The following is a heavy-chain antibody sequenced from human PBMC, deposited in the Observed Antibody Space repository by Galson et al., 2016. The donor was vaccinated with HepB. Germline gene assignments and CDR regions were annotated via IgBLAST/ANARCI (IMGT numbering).Heavy chain of an antibody. CDR3: ARSPGIQVWRRYDFFEY. CDR1: GFTFSSYN. CDR2: ISSSGSYI. D-gene: IGHD3-16*01. J-gene: IGHJ4*02. Sequence: SLRLSCAASGFTFSSYNMNWVRQAPGKGLEWASSISSSGSYIYYADVVKGRFTISRDNAKNSLYLQMNSLRAEGTAVYYCARSPGIQVWRRYDFFEYWGQGSLVTVSS. V-gene: IGHV3-21*01.